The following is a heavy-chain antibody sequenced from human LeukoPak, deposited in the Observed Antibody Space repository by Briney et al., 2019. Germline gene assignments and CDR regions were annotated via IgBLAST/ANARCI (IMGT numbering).Heavy chain of an antibody. CDR3: ARHTMIVGGWFDY. V-gene: IGHV4-34*01. Sequence: ASETPSLTCAVYGGSFRGYYWSWIRQPPGKGLEWIGAINHSGSTNHNPSLKSRVTISVDSPKNQVSLKLSSVTAADTAVYYCARHTMIVGGWFDYWGQGTLVTVSS. J-gene: IGHJ4*02. CDR1: GGSFRGYY. D-gene: IGHD3-22*01. CDR2: INHSGST.